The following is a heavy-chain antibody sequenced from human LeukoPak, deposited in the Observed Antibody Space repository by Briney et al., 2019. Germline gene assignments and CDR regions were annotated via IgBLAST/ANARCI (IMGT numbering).Heavy chain of an antibody. D-gene: IGHD1-14*01. CDR3: ARDRYFQY. J-gene: IGHJ1*01. CDR2: IKEDGSEK. CDR1: GFIFSSSW. Sequence: PGGSLRLSCAASGFIFSSSWMSWVRQAPGKGLEWVANIKEDGSEKHYMDSVKGRFTISRENAKNSLHLQMNSLRAEDTAVYYCARDRYFQYWGQGTLVTVSS. V-gene: IGHV3-7*01.